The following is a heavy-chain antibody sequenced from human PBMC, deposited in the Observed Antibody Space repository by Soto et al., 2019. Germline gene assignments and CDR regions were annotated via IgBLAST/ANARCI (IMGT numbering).Heavy chain of an antibody. CDR1: GYTFTSYD. CDR2: MNPNSGNT. Sequence: QVQLVQSGAEVKKPGASVKVSCKASGYTFTSYDINWVRQATGQGLEWMGWMNPNSGNTGYAQKFQGRVTMTRNTPKGTASMELTSLRSEDTAVYYCARGDIVATAGDYWGQGTLVTVSS. D-gene: IGHD5-12*01. CDR3: ARGDIVATAGDY. J-gene: IGHJ4*02. V-gene: IGHV1-8*01.